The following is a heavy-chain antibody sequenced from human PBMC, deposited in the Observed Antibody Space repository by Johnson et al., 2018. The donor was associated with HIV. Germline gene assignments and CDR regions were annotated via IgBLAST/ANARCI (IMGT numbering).Heavy chain of an antibody. CDR1: GFTFDDYG. CDR2: IKQDGSEK. J-gene: IGHJ3*02. Sequence: EVQLVESGGGVVRPGGSLRLSCAASGFTFDDYGMTWVRQAPGNALEWVANIKQDGSEKYYADSVKGRFTISRDNSKNTLYLQMNSLRAEDTAVYYCAKHPDAFDIWGQGTMVTVSS. V-gene: IGHV3-7*01. CDR3: AKHPDAFDI.